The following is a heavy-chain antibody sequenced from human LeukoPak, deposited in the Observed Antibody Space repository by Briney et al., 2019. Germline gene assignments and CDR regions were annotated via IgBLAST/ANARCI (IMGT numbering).Heavy chain of an antibody. CDR1: GFTFSSYS. Sequence: SGGSLRLSCAASGFTFSSYSMNWVRQAPGKGLEWISYISSSSSTIYYADSVKGRFTISRDNAKNSLYLQMNSLRAEDTAVYYCARGSSGSGYYYWGQGTLVTVSS. CDR2: ISSSSSTI. J-gene: IGHJ4*02. D-gene: IGHD3-22*01. CDR3: ARGSSGSGYYY. V-gene: IGHV3-48*04.